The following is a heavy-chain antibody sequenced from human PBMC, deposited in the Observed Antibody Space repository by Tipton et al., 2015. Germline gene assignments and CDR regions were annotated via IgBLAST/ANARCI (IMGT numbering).Heavy chain of an antibody. CDR2: VNSDGSST. J-gene: IGHJ4*02. Sequence: SLRLSCAASGFTVSSNYMHWVRQAPGKGLVWVSRVNSDGSSTSYAESVKGRFTISRDNAKNSLYLQVNSLTAEDTAVYFCAREAYGSFDSWGQGTLVTVSS. V-gene: IGHV3-74*01. CDR3: AREAYGSFDS. CDR1: GFTVSSNY. D-gene: IGHD4-17*01.